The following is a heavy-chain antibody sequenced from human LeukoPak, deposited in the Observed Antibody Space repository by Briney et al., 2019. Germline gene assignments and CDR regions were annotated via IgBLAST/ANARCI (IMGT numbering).Heavy chain of an antibody. Sequence: PSETLSLTCTVSGGSISSGGYYWTWIRQHPGKGLEWIGYIYYSGSTYYNPSLKSRVTISVGTSKNQFSLKLSSVTAADTAVYYCARDDVGSGFDYWGQGTLVTVSS. CDR2: IYYSGST. CDR1: GGSISSGGYY. D-gene: IGHD1-26*01. J-gene: IGHJ4*02. CDR3: ARDDVGSGFDY. V-gene: IGHV4-31*03.